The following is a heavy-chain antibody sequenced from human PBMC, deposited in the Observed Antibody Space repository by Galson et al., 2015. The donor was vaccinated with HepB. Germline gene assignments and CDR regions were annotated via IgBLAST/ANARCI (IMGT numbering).Heavy chain of an antibody. D-gene: IGHD3-22*01. Sequence: PALVKPTQTLTLTCTFSGLSLSTSGMRVSWIRQPPGKALEWLARIDWDDDKFYSTSLKTRLTISKDTSKNQVVLTMTNMDPVDTATYYCARIRYYGSSGYYPVYYFDYWGQGTLVTVSS. J-gene: IGHJ4*02. CDR2: IDWDDDK. CDR3: ARIRYYGSSGYYPVYYFDY. V-gene: IGHV2-70*04. CDR1: GLSLSTSGMR.